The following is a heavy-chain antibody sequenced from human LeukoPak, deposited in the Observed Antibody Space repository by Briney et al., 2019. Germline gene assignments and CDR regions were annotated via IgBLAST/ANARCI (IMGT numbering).Heavy chain of an antibody. D-gene: IGHD3-3*01. Sequence: SVKVSCKASGGTFSSYAISWVRQAPRQGLEWMGRIIPILGIANYAQKFQGRVTITADKSTSTAYMELSSLRSEDTAVYYCARGSTYYDFWSGKNWFDPWGQGTLVTVSS. CDR2: IIPILGIA. V-gene: IGHV1-69*04. CDR3: ARGSTYYDFWSGKNWFDP. CDR1: GGTFSSYA. J-gene: IGHJ5*02.